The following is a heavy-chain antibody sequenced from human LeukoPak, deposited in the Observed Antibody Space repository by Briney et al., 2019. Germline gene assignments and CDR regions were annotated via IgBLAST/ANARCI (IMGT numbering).Heavy chain of an antibody. CDR1: GGSIGSSSYY. CDR3: ARTMVRGVIRVNNWFDP. D-gene: IGHD3-10*01. CDR2: IYYSGST. J-gene: IGHJ5*02. Sequence: SETLSLTCTASGGSIGSSSYYWGWIRQPPGKGLEWIGSIYYSGSTYYNPSLKSRVTISVDTSKNQFSLKLSSVTAADTAVYYCARTMVRGVIRVNNWFDPWGQGTLVTVSS. V-gene: IGHV4-39*07.